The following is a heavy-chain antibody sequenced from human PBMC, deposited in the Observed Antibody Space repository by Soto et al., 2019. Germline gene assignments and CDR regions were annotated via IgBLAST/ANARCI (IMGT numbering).Heavy chain of an antibody. CDR3: ARPNIAGLVTNAFDI. J-gene: IGHJ3*02. CDR2: ISSSGSTI. CDR1: GFTFSDYY. Sequence: PGGSLRLSCAASGFTFSDYYMSWIRQAPGKGLEWVSYISSSGSTIYYADSVKGRFTISRDNAKNSLYLQMNSLRAEDTAVYYCARPNIAGLVTNAFDIWGQGTMVTVSS. D-gene: IGHD6-13*01. V-gene: IGHV3-11*01.